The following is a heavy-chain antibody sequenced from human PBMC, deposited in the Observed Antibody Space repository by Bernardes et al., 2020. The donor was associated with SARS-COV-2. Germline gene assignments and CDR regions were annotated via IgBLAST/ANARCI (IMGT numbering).Heavy chain of an antibody. V-gene: IGHV5-51*01. D-gene: IGHD2-2*02. Sequence: GESLKISCKGSGYSFTSYWIGWVRQMPGKGLEWMGIIYPGDSDTRYSPSFQDQVTISADKSISTAHLQWSSLKASDTAMYYCASTERGQLLYGNYYYYGMDVWGQGTTVTVSS. CDR3: ASTERGQLLYGNYYYYGMDV. CDR2: IYPGDSDT. J-gene: IGHJ6*02. CDR1: GYSFTSYW.